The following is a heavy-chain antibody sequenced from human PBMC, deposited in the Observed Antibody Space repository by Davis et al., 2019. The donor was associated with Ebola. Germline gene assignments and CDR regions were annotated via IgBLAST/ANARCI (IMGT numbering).Heavy chain of an antibody. D-gene: IGHD3-10*01. CDR2: INSDGSST. Sequence: GESLKISCAASGFTFSSYWMHWVRQAPGKGLVWVSRINSDGSSTSYADSVKGRFTISRDNAKNTLYLQMNSLRAEDTAVYYCAREHGSGSYYLYWGQGTLVTVSS. V-gene: IGHV3-74*01. CDR1: GFTFSSYW. CDR3: AREHGSGSYYLY. J-gene: IGHJ4*02.